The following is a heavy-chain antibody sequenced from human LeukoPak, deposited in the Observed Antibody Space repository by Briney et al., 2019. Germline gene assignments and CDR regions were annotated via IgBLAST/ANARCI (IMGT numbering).Heavy chain of an antibody. J-gene: IGHJ5*02. Sequence: GGSLRLSCAASGFTFSTYNMNWVRQAPGKGLEWVSYISSSSSTIYYADSVKGRFTISRDNSKNTLYLQMNSLRAEDTAVYYCARSGGDITMVRGAANWFDPWGQGTLVTVSS. D-gene: IGHD3-10*01. CDR1: GFTFSTYN. V-gene: IGHV3-48*01. CDR3: ARSGGDITMVRGAANWFDP. CDR2: ISSSSSTI.